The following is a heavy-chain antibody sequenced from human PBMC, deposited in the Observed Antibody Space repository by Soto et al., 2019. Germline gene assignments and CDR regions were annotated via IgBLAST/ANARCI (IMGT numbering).Heavy chain of an antibody. V-gene: IGHV1-69*13. CDR3: ARATLQVSYGYYFDY. CDR2: IIPIFGTA. CDR1: GGTFSSYA. Sequence: GASVKVSCKASGGTFSSYAISWVRQAPGQGLEWMGGIIPIFGTANYAQKFQGRVTITADESTSTAYMELSSLRSEDTAVYYCARATLQVSYGYYFDYWGQGTLVTVSS. J-gene: IGHJ4*02. D-gene: IGHD5-18*01.